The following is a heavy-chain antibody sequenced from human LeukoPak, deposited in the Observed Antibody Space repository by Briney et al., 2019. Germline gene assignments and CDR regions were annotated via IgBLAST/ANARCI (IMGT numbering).Heavy chain of an antibody. CDR1: GFTFSSYW. Sequence: PGGSLRLSCAASGFTFSSYWMSWVRQAPGKGLEWVSTISGSDGSTYYADSVKGRFTISRDNSKNTLYLQMSSLRAEDAAVYYCAKDVTMVRGITVTGYYFDNWGQGTLVTVSS. D-gene: IGHD3-10*01. CDR3: AKDVTMVRGITVTGYYFDN. J-gene: IGHJ4*02. CDR2: ISGSDGST. V-gene: IGHV3-23*01.